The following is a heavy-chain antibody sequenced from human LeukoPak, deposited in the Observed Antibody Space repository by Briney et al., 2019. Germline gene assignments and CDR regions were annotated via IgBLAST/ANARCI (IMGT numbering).Heavy chain of an antibody. D-gene: IGHD3-16*02. CDR2: IYYSGST. Sequence: KPSETLSLTCTVSGGSISSSSYYWGWIRQPPGKGLEWIGSIYYSGSTYYNPSLKSRVTISVDTSKNQFSLKLSSVTAADTAVYYCARRLPVWGSYRYYAFDIWGQGTMVTVSS. CDR1: GGSISSSSYY. V-gene: IGHV4-39*01. J-gene: IGHJ3*02. CDR3: ARRLPVWGSYRYYAFDI.